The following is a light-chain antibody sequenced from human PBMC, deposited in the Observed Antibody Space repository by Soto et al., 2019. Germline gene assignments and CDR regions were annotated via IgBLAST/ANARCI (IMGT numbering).Light chain of an antibody. CDR1: QSVSSSY. V-gene: IGKV3-20*01. CDR3: QQSYSMPIT. Sequence: EIVLTQSPGTLSLSPGERATLSCRASQSVSSSYLAWYQQKPGQAPRLLIYGASSRATGIPDRFSGSGSGTDFTLTINSLQPEDFATYYCQQSYSMPITFGQGTRLDIK. J-gene: IGKJ5*01. CDR2: GAS.